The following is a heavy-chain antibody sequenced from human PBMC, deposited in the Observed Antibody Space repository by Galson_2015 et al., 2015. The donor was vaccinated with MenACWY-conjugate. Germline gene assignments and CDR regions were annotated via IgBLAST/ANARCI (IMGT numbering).Heavy chain of an antibody. CDR1: GFTFSTYR. CDR3: ARDRLITPATDGRYNGVDV. Sequence: SLRLSCAASGFTFSTYRMNWVRQAPGKGLEWVSYISSSFSPIYYADSVKGRFTISRDNARNSLYLQMNSLRDEDTAVYYCARDRLITPATDGRYNGVDVWGQGTTVTVSS. D-gene: IGHD3-10*01. V-gene: IGHV3-48*02. J-gene: IGHJ6*02. CDR2: ISSSFSPI.